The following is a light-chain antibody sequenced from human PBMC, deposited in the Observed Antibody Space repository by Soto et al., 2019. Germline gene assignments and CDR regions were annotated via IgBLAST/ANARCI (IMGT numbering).Light chain of an antibody. CDR3: SSYTSSSIDYV. CDR2: DVN. V-gene: IGLV2-14*01. J-gene: IGLJ1*01. Sequence: QSALTQPASVSGSPGQSITLSCTGTSSDIGGYDYVSWYQRHPGKAPKLIIYDVNNRPSGVSNRFSGSKSGNTASLTISGLQAEDEADYYCSSYTSSSIDYVFGTGTKLTVL. CDR1: SSDIGGYDY.